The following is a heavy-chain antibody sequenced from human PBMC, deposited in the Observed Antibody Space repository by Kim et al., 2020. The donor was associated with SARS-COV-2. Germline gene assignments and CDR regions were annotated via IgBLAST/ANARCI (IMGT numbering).Heavy chain of an antibody. CDR1: GFTFSSYA. D-gene: IGHD3-22*01. CDR2: ISGSGGST. Sequence: GGSLRLSCAASGFTFSSYAMSWVRQAPGKGLEWVSAISGSGGSTYYADSVKGRFTISRDNSKNTLYLQMNSLRAEDTAVYYCAKDHYYDSSSYYPGDDAFVIWGQGTMVTVSS. V-gene: IGHV3-23*01. CDR3: AKDHYYDSSSYYPGDDAFVI. J-gene: IGHJ3*02.